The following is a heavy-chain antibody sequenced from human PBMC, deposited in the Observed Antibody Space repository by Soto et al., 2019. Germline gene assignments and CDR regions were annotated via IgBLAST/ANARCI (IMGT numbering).Heavy chain of an antibody. V-gene: IGHV4-39*01. D-gene: IGHD4-17*01. CDR3: ARHPLGPTVTNPPDY. Sequence: SETLSLTYTASGGSLSSSSYYWGWIRQPPGKGLEWIGSIYYSGSTYYNPSLKSRVTISVDTSKNQFSLKLSSVTAADTAVYYCARHPLGPTVTNPPDYWGQGTLVTVSS. CDR2: IYYSGST. J-gene: IGHJ4*02. CDR1: GGSLSSSSYY.